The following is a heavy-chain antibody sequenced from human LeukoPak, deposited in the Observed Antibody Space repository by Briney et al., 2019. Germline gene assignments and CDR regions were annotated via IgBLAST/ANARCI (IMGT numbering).Heavy chain of an antibody. Sequence: SETLSLSCTVSGGSISSYYWSWIRHPPGKGLEWIGYIYYSGSTNYNPSLKSRVTISVDTSKNQFSLKLSSVTAADTAVYYCARDNRDSSGYYYRYYYYYGMDVWGQGTTVTVSS. CDR2: IYYSGST. D-gene: IGHD3-22*01. J-gene: IGHJ6*02. CDR1: GGSISSYY. CDR3: ARDNRDSSGYYYRYYYYYGMDV. V-gene: IGHV4-59*01.